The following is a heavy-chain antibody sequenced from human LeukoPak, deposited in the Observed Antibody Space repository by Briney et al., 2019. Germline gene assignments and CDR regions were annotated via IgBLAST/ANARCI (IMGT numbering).Heavy chain of an antibody. CDR2: IWYDGSNN. V-gene: IGHV3-33*01. CDR1: GFTFSSYG. J-gene: IGHJ4*02. Sequence: GGSLRLSCAASGFTFSSYGTHWVRQAPGKGLEWVAVIWYDGSNNYYADPVKGRFTISRDNSKNTLYLQMDSLRAEDTAVYYCARDTFPNYYIDYGSQGTLVTVYS. CDR3: ARDTFPNYYIDY. D-gene: IGHD5-24*01.